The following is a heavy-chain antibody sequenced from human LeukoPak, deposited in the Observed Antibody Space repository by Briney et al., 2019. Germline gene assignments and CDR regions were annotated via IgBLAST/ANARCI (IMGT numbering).Heavy chain of an antibody. D-gene: IGHD2-2*01. CDR3: AKLVVVPAAKGLDAFDI. Sequence: GGSLRLSCAASGFTFSSYGMHWVRQAPGKGLEWVAFIRYDGSNKYYADSVKGRFTISRDNSKNTLYLQMNSLRAEDTAVYYCAKLVVVPAAKGLDAFDIWGQGTMVTVSS. V-gene: IGHV3-30*02. CDR1: GFTFSSYG. CDR2: IRYDGSNK. J-gene: IGHJ3*02.